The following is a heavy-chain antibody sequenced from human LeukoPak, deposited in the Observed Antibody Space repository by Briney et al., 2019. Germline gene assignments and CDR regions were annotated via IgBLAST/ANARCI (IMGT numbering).Heavy chain of an antibody. CDR1: GYTFTSYY. D-gene: IGHD2-2*01. CDR2: INPSGGST. CDR3: AREAVVVYFDY. Sequence: GASVKVSCKASGYTFTSYYMHWVRQAPGQGLEWMGIINPSGGSTSYAQKFQGRVTMTRDTSTSTVYMGLSSLRSEDTAVYYCAREAVVVYFDYWGQGTLVTVSS. V-gene: IGHV1-46*01. J-gene: IGHJ4*02.